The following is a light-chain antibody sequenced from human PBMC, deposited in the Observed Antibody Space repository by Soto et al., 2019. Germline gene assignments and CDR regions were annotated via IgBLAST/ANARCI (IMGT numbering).Light chain of an antibody. CDR3: QQYNSYSWT. Sequence: DLQMTQSPSTLSASVGDRVTITCRASQSISNWLAWYQQKPGKAPKTLIYDASILESGVPLRFSGSGSGSEFTLTISSLQPDDFATYYCQQYNSYSWTFGPGTKVDIK. J-gene: IGKJ1*01. CDR1: QSISNW. V-gene: IGKV1-5*01. CDR2: DAS.